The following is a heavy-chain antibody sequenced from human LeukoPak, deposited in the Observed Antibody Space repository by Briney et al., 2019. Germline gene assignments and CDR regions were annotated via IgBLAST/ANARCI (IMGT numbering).Heavy chain of an antibody. Sequence: GGSLRLSCAASGFTFSAYYMSWIRQAPGKGLEWVSYISSSGSTIYYADSVKGRFTISRDNAKNSLYLQMNSLRAEDTAVYYCARDRRRGDSSGLFDYWGQGTLVTVSS. CDR3: ARDRRRGDSSGLFDY. V-gene: IGHV3-11*01. CDR1: GFTFSAYY. D-gene: IGHD3-22*01. CDR2: ISSSGSTI. J-gene: IGHJ4*02.